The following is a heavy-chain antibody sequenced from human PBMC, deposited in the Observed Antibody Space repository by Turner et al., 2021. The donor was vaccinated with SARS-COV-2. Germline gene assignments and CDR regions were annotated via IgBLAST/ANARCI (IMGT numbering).Heavy chain of an antibody. Sequence: QVQLVQSGAEVKKPGASVKVSCKVSGYTLTELSMHWVRQAPGKGLEWMGGFDPEDAETIYAQKFQGRDTMTEDTSTDTAYMELSSLRSEDTAVYYCATGYAYCGGDCSIHYWGQGTLVTVSS. D-gene: IGHD2-21*02. CDR1: GYTLTELS. V-gene: IGHV1-24*01. CDR3: ATGYAYCGGDCSIHY. CDR2: FDPEDAET. J-gene: IGHJ4*02.